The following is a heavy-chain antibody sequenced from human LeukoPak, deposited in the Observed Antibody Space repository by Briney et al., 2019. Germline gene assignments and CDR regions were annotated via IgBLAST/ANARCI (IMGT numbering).Heavy chain of an antibody. D-gene: IGHD3-3*01. CDR2: IYTSGST. CDR3: ARSTYYDFWSGFPFDY. J-gene: IGHJ4*02. CDR1: GGSISSGSYY. Sequence: SETLSLTCTVSGGSISSGSYYWSWIRQPAGKGLEWIGRIYTSGSTNYNPSLKSRVTISVDTSKNQFSLKLSSVTAADTAVYYCARSTYYDFWSGFPFDYWGQGTLVTVSS. V-gene: IGHV4-61*02.